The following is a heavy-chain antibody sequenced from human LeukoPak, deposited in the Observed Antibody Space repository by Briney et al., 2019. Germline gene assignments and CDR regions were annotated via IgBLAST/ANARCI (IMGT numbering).Heavy chain of an antibody. Sequence: ASVKVSCKASGYTFTSYGISWVRQAPGQGLEWMGWISAYNGNTNYAQKLQGRVTMTEDTSTDTAYMELSSLRSEDTAVYYCATEPLPHKYSGSYLGWFDPWGQGTLVTVSS. V-gene: IGHV1-18*01. CDR1: GYTFTSYG. D-gene: IGHD1-26*01. J-gene: IGHJ5*02. CDR3: ATEPLPHKYSGSYLGWFDP. CDR2: ISAYNGNT.